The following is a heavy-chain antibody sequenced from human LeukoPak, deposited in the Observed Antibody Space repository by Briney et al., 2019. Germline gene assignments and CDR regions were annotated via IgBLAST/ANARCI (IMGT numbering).Heavy chain of an antibody. CDR2: INHSGST. V-gene: IGHV4-34*01. J-gene: IGHJ5*02. CDR3: ARGPFMVRGVIITSGVDP. Sequence: SETLSLTCAVYGGSFSGYYWSWIRQPPGKGLEWIGAINHSGSTNYNPSLKSRVTISVDTSKNQFSLKLSSVTAADTAVYYCARGPFMVRGVIITSGVDPWGQGTLVTVSS. CDR1: GGSFSGYY. D-gene: IGHD3-10*01.